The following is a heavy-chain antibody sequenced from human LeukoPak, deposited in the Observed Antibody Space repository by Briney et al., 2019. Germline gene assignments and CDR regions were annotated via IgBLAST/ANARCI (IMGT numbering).Heavy chain of an antibody. CDR3: ARTVYYDILTGYWVGFDP. CDR1: GGSFSSGDYY. V-gene: IGHV4-30-4*01. J-gene: IGHJ5*02. D-gene: IGHD3-9*01. Sequence: SQTLSLTCTVSGGSFSSGDYYWSWIRQPPGKGREGIGYIYYSGSTYYNPSLKSRVTISVDTSKNQFSLKLSSVTAADTAVYYCARTVYYDILTGYWVGFDPWGQGTLVTVSS. CDR2: IYYSGST.